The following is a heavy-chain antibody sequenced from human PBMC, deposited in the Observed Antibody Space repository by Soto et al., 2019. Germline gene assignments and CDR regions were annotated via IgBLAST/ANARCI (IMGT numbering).Heavy chain of an antibody. V-gene: IGHV1-24*01. J-gene: IGHJ5*02. CDR3: ATVKDYGDYAWFDP. D-gene: IGHD4-17*01. Sequence: ASGKVSCKVCGYTLTELSMHWVRQAPGKGLEWMGGFDPEDGETIYAQKFQGRVTMTEDTSTDTAYMELSSLRSEDTAVYYCATVKDYGDYAWFDPWGQGTLVTVSS. CDR1: GYTLTELS. CDR2: FDPEDGET.